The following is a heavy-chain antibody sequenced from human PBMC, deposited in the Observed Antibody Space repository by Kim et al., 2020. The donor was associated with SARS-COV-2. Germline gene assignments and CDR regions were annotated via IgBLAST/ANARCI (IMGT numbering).Heavy chain of an antibody. CDR1: GFTFRDYA. J-gene: IGHJ4*02. CDR2: IRSKPYGGTT. D-gene: IGHD3-16*01. CDR3: VGVPDEMSSPPL. Sequence: GGSLRLSCTASGFTFRDYAMSWFRQAPGKGLEWVGFIRSKPYGGTTEYAASVKGTFTISRDDSNSIAYLQMNSLKTEDTAVYYCVGVPDEMSSPPLGGQGTLVTVSS. V-gene: IGHV3-49*03.